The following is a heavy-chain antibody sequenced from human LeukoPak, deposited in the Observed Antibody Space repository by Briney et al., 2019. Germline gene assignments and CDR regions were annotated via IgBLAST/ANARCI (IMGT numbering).Heavy chain of an antibody. J-gene: IGHJ4*02. D-gene: IGHD2-15*01. CDR1: GVTFSTIY. CDR3: ARHCSGGTCPFDY. V-gene: IGHV3-66*04. Sequence: GGSLRLSCATSGVTFSTIYMSWVRQAPGKGLEWVSVIFDGGTTYYADSVKGRFTISRDTSTKTLNLQMDSLRAGDTAVYYCARHCSGGTCPFDYWGQGTLVTVSS. CDR2: IFDGGTT.